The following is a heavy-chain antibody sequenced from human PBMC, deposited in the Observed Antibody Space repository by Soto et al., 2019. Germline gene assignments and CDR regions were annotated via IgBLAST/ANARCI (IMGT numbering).Heavy chain of an antibody. Sequence: EVQLVESGGGLVKPGGSLRLSCAASGFTFSTYTMNWVRQAPGKGLEWVSSISSSSTYLYYADSVKGRFTISRDNAKNSLHLQMNSLRAEDTAVYYCARDPGYCSSSSCYYYYGMDVWGQGTTVTVSS. J-gene: IGHJ6*02. CDR1: GFTFSTYT. V-gene: IGHV3-21*01. CDR3: ARDPGYCSSSSCYYYYGMDV. D-gene: IGHD2-2*01. CDR2: ISSSSTYL.